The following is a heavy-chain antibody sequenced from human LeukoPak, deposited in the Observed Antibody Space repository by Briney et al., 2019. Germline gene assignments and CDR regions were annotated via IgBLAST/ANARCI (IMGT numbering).Heavy chain of an antibody. V-gene: IGHV1-69*04. CDR3: ARERRYYDILTGYNPAYYYYGMDV. CDR2: IIPIFGIA. CDR1: GGTFSSYA. J-gene: IGHJ6*02. Sequence: SVKVSCKASGGTFSSYAIGWVRQAPGQGLEWMGRIIPIFGIANYAQKFQGRVTITADKSTSTAYMELSSLRSEDTAVYYCARERRYYDILTGYNPAYYYYGMDVWGQGTTVTVSS. D-gene: IGHD3-9*01.